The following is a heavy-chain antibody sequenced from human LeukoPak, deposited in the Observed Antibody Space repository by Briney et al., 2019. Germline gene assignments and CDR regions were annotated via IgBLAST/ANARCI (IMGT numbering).Heavy chain of an antibody. CDR1: GGSISTYS. CDR3: ARDAGGTWFDP. Sequence: PWETLSLTCTVSGGSISTYSWNWIRQSPGQGLEWIGYIKNNGGNYNNPSLMGRVTISLDTSKNQFSLKLTSVTAADTAVYYCARDAGGTWFDPWGQGTLVTVSS. J-gene: IGHJ5*02. V-gene: IGHV4-59*01. CDR2: IKNNGGN.